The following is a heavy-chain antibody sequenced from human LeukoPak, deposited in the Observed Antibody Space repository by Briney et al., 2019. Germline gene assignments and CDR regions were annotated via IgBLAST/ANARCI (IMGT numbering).Heavy chain of an antibody. Sequence: SETLSLTRTVSGGSISSYYWSWIRQPPGKALEGIGYIYYSGSTNYNTSLKSRVTISVETSKNQFSLKLRSVTAADTAVYYCARDWVGFGEYYYYGMDVWGQGTTVTVSS. V-gene: IGHV4-59*01. CDR3: ARDWVGFGEYYYYGMDV. CDR2: IYYSGST. D-gene: IGHD3-10*01. J-gene: IGHJ6*02. CDR1: GGSISSYY.